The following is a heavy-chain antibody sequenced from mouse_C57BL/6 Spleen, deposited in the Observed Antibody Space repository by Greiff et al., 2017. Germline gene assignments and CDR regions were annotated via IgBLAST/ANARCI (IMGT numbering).Heavy chain of an antibody. CDR3: ARVGNYGNCDY. D-gene: IGHD2-1*01. CDR1: GYTFTSYW. V-gene: IGHV1-69*01. CDR2: IDPSDSYT. J-gene: IGHJ2*01. Sequence: QVQLQQPGAELVMPGASVKLSCKASGYTFTSYWMHWVKQRPGQGLEWIGEIDPSDSYTNYNQKFKGKSTLTVDKSSSTAYMQLSSLTSEDSAVYYCARVGNYGNCDYWGQGTTLTVSS.